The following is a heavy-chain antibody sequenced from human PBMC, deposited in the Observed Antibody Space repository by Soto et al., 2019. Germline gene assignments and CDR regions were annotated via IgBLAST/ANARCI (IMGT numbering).Heavy chain of an antibody. V-gene: IGHV4-34*01. CDR1: GGSFSGYY. CDR2: INHSGST. Sequence: PSETLSLTCAVYGGSFSGYYWSWIRQPPGKGLEWIGEINHSGSTNYNPSLKSRVTISVDTSKNQFSLKLSSVTAADTAVYYCARSRGVRINYYYYYGMDVWGQGTTVTVSS. CDR3: ARSRGVRINYYYYYGMDV. J-gene: IGHJ6*02. D-gene: IGHD3-10*01.